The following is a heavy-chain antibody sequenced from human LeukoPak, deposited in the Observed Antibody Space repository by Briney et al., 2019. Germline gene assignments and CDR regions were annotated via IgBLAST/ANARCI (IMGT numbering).Heavy chain of an antibody. J-gene: IGHJ3*02. CDR2: ISSGSSDI. CDR1: AFTFSYYS. V-gene: IGHV3-21*01. D-gene: IGHD3-10*01. Sequence: GGSLRLSCAASAFTFSYYSMNWVRRAPGKGLEWVSSISSGSSDIYYADSVKGRFTISRDNAKNSSYLQMNSLRAEDTAVYYCATTVRYGSGSYDAFDIWGQGTMVTVSS. CDR3: ATTVRYGSGSYDAFDI.